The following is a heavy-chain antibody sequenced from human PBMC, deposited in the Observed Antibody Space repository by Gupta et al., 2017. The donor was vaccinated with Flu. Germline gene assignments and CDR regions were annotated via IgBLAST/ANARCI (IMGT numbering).Heavy chain of an antibody. CDR3: VRDRGLFFDY. J-gene: IGHJ4*02. Sequence: EVQLVESGGDLVQPGGSLRLSCEASGFNFNKYWIHWVRQVPGKGLMWVSRINADGTITTYEDSVKGRFTISRDNAKNTVYLQMNSLRVEDTAIYSCVRDRGLFFDYWGQGALVAVSS. CDR2: INADGTIT. V-gene: IGHV3-74*01. CDR1: GFNFNKYW.